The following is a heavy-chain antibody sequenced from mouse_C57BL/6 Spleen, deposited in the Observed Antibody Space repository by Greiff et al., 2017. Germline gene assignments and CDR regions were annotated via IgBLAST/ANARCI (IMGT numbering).Heavy chain of an antibody. CDR2: IHPSDSDT. J-gene: IGHJ3*01. D-gene: IGHD1-1*02. Sequence: QVQLQQPGAELVKPGASVKVSCKASGYTFTSYWMHWVKQRPGQGLEWIGRIHPSDSDTNYNQKFKGKATLTVDKSSSTAYMQLSSLTSEDSAVDYCAIGGGSYRFAYWGQGTLVTVSA. V-gene: IGHV1-74*01. CDR1: GYTFTSYW. CDR3: AIGGGSYRFAY.